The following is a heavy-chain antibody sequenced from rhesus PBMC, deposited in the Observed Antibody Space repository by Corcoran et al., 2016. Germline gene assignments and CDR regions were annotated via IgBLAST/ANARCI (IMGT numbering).Heavy chain of an antibody. Sequence: QVQLQESGPGLVQPSETLSLTCAVSGCSISSGYGWRWIRPPPGQGLEWIGHIYGSIGSTYYNPSLKSRVTISKDTSKNQFSLKLSSVTAADTAVYYCARDQSGYSGYYFDYWGQGVLVTVSS. CDR2: IYGSIGST. D-gene: IGHD5-30*01. V-gene: IGHV4S7*01. CDR3: ARDQSGYSGYYFDY. CDR1: GCSISSGYG. J-gene: IGHJ4*01.